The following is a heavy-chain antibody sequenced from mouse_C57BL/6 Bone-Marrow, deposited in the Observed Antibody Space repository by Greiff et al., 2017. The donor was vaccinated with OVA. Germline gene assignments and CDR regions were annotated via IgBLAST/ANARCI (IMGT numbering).Heavy chain of an antibody. V-gene: IGHV1-81*01. J-gene: IGHJ3*01. CDR3: ASHRDGRFAY. CDR1: GYTFTSYG. Sequence: LQESGAELARPGASVKLSCKASGYTFTSYGISWVKQRTGQGLEWIGEIYPRSGNTYYNEKFKGKATLTADKSSSTAYMELRSLTSEDSADYCCASHRDGRFAYWGQGTPVTVSA. CDR2: IYPRSGNT.